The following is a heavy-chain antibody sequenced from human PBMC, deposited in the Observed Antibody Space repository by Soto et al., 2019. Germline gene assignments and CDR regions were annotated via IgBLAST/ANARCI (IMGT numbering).Heavy chain of an antibody. CDR2: ISNGGSSI. V-gene: IGHV3-11*01. J-gene: IGHJ5*02. CDR1: GFTFGDYD. Sequence: QVQLVESGGGLVKPGGSLRLSCAASGFTFGDYDMSWIRQAPGKGLEWVSYISNGGSSIYYADSVKGRFTISRDNAKRSVFLQMNSLRAEDTAVYYCTRPCRYCNGGGPGNWFDPWGQGTLVTVPS. D-gene: IGHD2-8*02. CDR3: TRPCRYCNGGGPGNWFDP.